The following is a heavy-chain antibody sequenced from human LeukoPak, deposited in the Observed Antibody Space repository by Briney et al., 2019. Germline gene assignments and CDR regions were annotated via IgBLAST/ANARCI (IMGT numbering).Heavy chain of an antibody. CDR2: INPSGGST. Sequence: ASVKVSCKASGYTFTGYYMHWVRQAPGQGLEWMGIINPSGGSTSYAQKFQGRVTMTRDMSTSTVYMELSSLRSEDTAVYYCARERYYGSGSLNWFDPWGQGTLVTVSS. J-gene: IGHJ5*02. V-gene: IGHV1-46*01. CDR1: GYTFTGYY. D-gene: IGHD3-10*01. CDR3: ARERYYGSGSLNWFDP.